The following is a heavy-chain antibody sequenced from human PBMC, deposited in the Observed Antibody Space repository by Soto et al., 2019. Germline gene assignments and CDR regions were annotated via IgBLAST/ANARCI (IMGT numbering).Heavy chain of an antibody. CDR3: ARGPTVTTPAYYYYYYGMDV. Sequence: QVQLVQSGAEVKKPGSSVKVSCKASGGTFSSYTISWVRQAPGQGLEWMGRIIPILGIANYAQKFQGRVTITADKSTSTAYMELSSLRSEDTAVYYCARGPTVTTPAYYYYYYGMDVWGQGTTVTVSS. CDR2: IIPILGIA. V-gene: IGHV1-69*02. J-gene: IGHJ6*02. D-gene: IGHD4-17*01. CDR1: GGTFSSYT.